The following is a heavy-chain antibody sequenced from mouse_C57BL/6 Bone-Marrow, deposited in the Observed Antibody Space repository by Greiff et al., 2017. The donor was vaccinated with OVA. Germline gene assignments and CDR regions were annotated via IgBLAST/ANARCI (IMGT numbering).Heavy chain of an antibody. Sequence: QVQLQQSGPGLVQPSQSLSITCTVSGFSFTSYGVHWVRQSPGKGLEWLGVIWSGGSTDYNAAFISRLSISKDNSKSQVFFKMNSLQADDTAIYYCAREESNYEDYWGQGTTLTVSS. J-gene: IGHJ2*01. CDR3: AREESNYEDY. V-gene: IGHV2-2*01. D-gene: IGHD2-5*01. CDR1: GFSFTSYG. CDR2: IWSGGST.